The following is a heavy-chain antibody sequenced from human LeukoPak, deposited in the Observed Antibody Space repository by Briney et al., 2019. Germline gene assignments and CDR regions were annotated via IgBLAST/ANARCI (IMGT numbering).Heavy chain of an antibody. V-gene: IGHV3-15*01. Sequence: GGSLRLSCVASGFTVSSNYMSWVRQAPGKGLEWVGRIKSKTDGGTTDYAAPVKGRFTISRDDSKNTLYLQMNSLKTEDTAVYYCTTDGNIVGATSVDYWGQGTLVTVSS. CDR2: IKSKTDGGTT. CDR3: TTDGNIVGATSVDY. CDR1: GFTVSSNY. J-gene: IGHJ4*02. D-gene: IGHD1-26*01.